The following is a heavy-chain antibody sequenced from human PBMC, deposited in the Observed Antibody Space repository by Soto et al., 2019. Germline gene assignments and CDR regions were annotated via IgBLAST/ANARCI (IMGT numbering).Heavy chain of an antibody. CDR1: GFTFSSYG. J-gene: IGHJ4*02. D-gene: IGHD5-18*01. CDR3: ARDIADSYDLDY. V-gene: IGHV3-33*01. CDR2: IWYDGSNK. Sequence: GGSLRLSCAASGFTFSSYGMHWVRQAPGKGLEWVAVIWYDGSNKYYADSVKGRFTISRDNSKNTLYLQMNSLRAEDTAVYYCARDIADSYDLDYWGQGTLVTVSS.